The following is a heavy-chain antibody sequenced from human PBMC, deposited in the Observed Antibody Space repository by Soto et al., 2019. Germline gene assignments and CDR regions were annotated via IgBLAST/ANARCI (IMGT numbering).Heavy chain of an antibody. Sequence: NPSETLSLTCAVYGGSFSGYYWSWIRQPPGKGLEWIGEINHSGSTDYNPSLKSRVTISVDTSKNQFSLKLSSVTAADTAVYYCARHSSATAGSCDYWGQGTLVTVSS. CDR2: INHSGST. CDR3: ARHSSATAGSCDY. J-gene: IGHJ4*02. CDR1: GGSFSGYY. D-gene: IGHD3-10*01. V-gene: IGHV4-34*01.